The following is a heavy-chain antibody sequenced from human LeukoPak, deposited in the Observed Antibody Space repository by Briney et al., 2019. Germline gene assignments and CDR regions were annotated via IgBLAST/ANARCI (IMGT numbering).Heavy chain of an antibody. Sequence: GESLRLSCAASGLIFSSYTMHWVRQAPGKGLEWVSFISGSSSTIYYADSVKGRFTISRDNAKNSLYLQMNSLRAEDTAVYYCARDYYYWGQGTLVTVSS. CDR1: GLIFSSYT. CDR2: ISGSSSTI. V-gene: IGHV3-48*04. CDR3: ARDYYY. J-gene: IGHJ4*02. D-gene: IGHD1-26*01.